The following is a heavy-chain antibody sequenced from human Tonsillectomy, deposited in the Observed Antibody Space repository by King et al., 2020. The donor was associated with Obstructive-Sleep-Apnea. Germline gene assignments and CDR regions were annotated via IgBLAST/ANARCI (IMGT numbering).Heavy chain of an antibody. CDR2: ISGSGGTT. J-gene: IGHJ5*02. D-gene: IGHD5-24*01. V-gene: IGHV3-23*04. CDR3: AKDPDRDRSS. Sequence: QLVQSGGGLVQPGGSLRLSCAASGFTFSNYAMNWVRQAPGKGLEWVSTISGSGGTTYYADSVKGRFTFSRDNSKNTLHLQMNSLRAEDTAVYYCAKDPDRDRSSWGPGTLVTVSS. CDR1: GFTFSNYA.